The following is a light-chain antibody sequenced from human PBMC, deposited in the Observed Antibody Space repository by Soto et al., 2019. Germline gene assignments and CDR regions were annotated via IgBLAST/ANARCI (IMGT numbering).Light chain of an antibody. Sequence: DIPMTQSPSSLSASVGDRVTITCRASQSISSYLNWYQQKPGKAPKLLIYAASSLQSGVPSRFSGSGSGTYFSLTISSLQPKDFATYYCQQSYSTPPWTFGQGTKVEIK. CDR1: QSISSY. J-gene: IGKJ1*01. V-gene: IGKV1-39*01. CDR2: AAS. CDR3: QQSYSTPPWT.